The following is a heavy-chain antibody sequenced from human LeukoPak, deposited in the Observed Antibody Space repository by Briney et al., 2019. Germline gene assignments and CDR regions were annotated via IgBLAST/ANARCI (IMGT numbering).Heavy chain of an antibody. CDR3: AGQYYDSSGYYTLWPFDY. CDR2: IYHSGST. J-gene: IGHJ4*02. CDR1: GYSISSGYY. V-gene: IGHV4-38-2*02. D-gene: IGHD3-22*01. Sequence: SETLSLTCTVSGYSISSGYYWGWIRQPPGKGLEWIGSIYHSGSTYYNPSLKSRVTISVDTSKNQFSLKLSSVTAADTAVYYCAGQYYDSSGYYTLWPFDYWGQGTLVTVSS.